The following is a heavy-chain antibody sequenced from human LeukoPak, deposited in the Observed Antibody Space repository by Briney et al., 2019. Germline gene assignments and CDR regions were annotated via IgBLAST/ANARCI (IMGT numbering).Heavy chain of an antibody. Sequence: AAVKISCKASGYTFTNNYMHWVRQAPGQGLGWMGVTHPSGSSTNYAQKFQGRVTMTKDTSTNTVYIELSSLRSEDTAVYYCARMDMDTAMVTNYLDHWGQGTLVTVSA. D-gene: IGHD5-18*01. CDR2: THPSGSST. CDR3: ARMDMDTAMVTNYLDH. CDR1: GYTFTNNY. V-gene: IGHV1-46*01. J-gene: IGHJ4*02.